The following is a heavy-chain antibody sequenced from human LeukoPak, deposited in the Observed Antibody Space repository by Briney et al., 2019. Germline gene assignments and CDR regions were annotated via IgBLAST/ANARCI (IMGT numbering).Heavy chain of an antibody. CDR3: ARDYYYSVDY. J-gene: IGHJ4*02. CDR1: GFTFSGAW. D-gene: IGHD3-22*01. V-gene: IGHV3-74*01. CDR2: IKSDGRA. Sequence: GGSLRLSCAASGFTFSGAWMHWVRQDPGKGLVWVSIIKSDGRAIYADSVEGRFTISRDNAKSTVYLQMSSLRAEDTAVYYCARDYYYSVDYWGQGTLVTVSS.